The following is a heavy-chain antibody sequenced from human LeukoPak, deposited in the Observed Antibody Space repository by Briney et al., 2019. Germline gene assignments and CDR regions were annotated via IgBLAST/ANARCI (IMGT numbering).Heavy chain of an antibody. Sequence: ASVKVSCKVSGHTLTELSMHWVRQAPGKGLEWMGGFDPEDGETIYAQKFQGRVTMTEDTSTDTAYMELSSLRSEDTAVYYCATAMVRGARYYYGMDVWGQGTTVTVSS. D-gene: IGHD3-10*01. V-gene: IGHV1-24*01. CDR1: GHTLTELS. CDR2: FDPEDGET. CDR3: ATAMVRGARYYYGMDV. J-gene: IGHJ6*02.